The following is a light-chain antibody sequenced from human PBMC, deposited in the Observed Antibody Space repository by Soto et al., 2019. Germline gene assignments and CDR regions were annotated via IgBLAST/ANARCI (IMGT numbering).Light chain of an antibody. V-gene: IGKV3-20*01. J-gene: IGKJ2*01. CDR3: QQYGRSPPFT. CDR1: QSVSSTY. CDR2: GAS. Sequence: IVLTQSPGTLSLSPGERATLSCRASQSVSSTYIAWYQQNPGQAPRLLTYGASSRATGIPDRFSGSGSGTDFTLTISRLEPEDFAVYFCQQYGRSPPFTFGQGTKVEMK.